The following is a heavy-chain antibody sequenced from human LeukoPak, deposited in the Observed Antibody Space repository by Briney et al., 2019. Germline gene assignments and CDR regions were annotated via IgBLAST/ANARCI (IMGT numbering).Heavy chain of an antibody. CDR2: IYYSGST. D-gene: IGHD3-22*01. CDR1: GGSISSYY. CDR3: ARETIELYDSSGPIDY. Sequence: PSETLSLTCTVSGGSISSYYWSWIRQPPGKGLEWIGYIYYSGSTNYNPSLKSRVTISVDTSKNQFSLKPSSVTAADTAVYYCARETIELYDSSGPIDYWGQGTLVTVSS. V-gene: IGHV4-59*01. J-gene: IGHJ4*02.